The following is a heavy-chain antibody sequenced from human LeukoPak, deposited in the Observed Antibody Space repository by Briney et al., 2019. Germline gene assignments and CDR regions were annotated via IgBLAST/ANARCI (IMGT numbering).Heavy chain of an antibody. CDR2: VYKTGLF. J-gene: IGHJ4*02. Sequence: SETLSLTCSVSGDSTTSYYWGWIRQSPGKGPEWLGYVYKTGLFDYNSSLRGRVTMSIDRSKAQFSLRLRSVTAADTAIYYCARDGRAGSLFAYWGQGTLVTVSS. CDR3: ARDGRAGSLFAY. CDR1: GDSTTSYY. D-gene: IGHD6-19*01. V-gene: IGHV4-59*01.